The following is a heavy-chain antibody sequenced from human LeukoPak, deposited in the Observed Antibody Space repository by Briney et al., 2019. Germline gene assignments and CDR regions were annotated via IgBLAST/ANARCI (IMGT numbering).Heavy chain of an antibody. V-gene: IGHV1-2*06. CDR1: GYTFTGYY. CDR2: INPNSGGT. D-gene: IGHD3-22*01. CDR3: ATTRRVVVREFDY. Sequence: ASVKVSCKASGYTFTGYYMHWVRQAPGQGLEWVGRINPNSGGTNYAQKFQGRVTMTRDTSTSTAYMELSRLRSDDTAVYYCATTRRVVVREFDYWGQGTLVTVSS. J-gene: IGHJ4*02.